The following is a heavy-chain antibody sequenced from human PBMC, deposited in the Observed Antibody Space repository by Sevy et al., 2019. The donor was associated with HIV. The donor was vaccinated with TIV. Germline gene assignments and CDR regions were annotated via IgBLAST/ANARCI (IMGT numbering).Heavy chain of an antibody. CDR2: VSHDGTLR. CDR1: GFTFSNFG. Sequence: GGSLRLSCAASGFTFSNFGIHWVRQAPGKGLEWVAVVSHDGTLRYYADSVRGRFSISRDNSKNTVHLQMNSLRKEDTAMYYCAKGSRATDSAFDFWGQWTMVTVSS. V-gene: IGHV3-30*18. CDR3: AKGSRATDSAFDF. J-gene: IGHJ3*01. D-gene: IGHD3-22*01.